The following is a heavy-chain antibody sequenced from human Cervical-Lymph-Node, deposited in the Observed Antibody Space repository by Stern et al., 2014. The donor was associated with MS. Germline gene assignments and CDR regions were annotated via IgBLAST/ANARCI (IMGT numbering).Heavy chain of an antibody. CDR3: VSYPSGANYFDS. J-gene: IGHJ4*02. D-gene: IGHD1-26*01. CDR1: GFSFDDFA. V-gene: IGHV3-9*01. Sequence: VQLVESGGGLVQPGRSLRLSCAASGFSFDDFAMHWVRPAPGKGLEWVSGIGWNSAGIGYADSVKGRFTISRDNAKNSLYLQMNSLRTEDTALYYCVSYPSGANYFDSWGQGALVTVSP. CDR2: IGWNSAGI.